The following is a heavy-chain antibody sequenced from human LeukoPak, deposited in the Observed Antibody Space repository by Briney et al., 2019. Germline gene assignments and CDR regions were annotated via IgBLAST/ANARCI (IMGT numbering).Heavy chain of an antibody. CDR1: GYTFTRYG. D-gene: IGHD2-2*01. CDR3: ARDSGYCSSTSCYDY. V-gene: IGHV1-18*01. CDR2: ISAYNGNT. J-gene: IGHJ4*02. Sequence: ASVKVSCKASGYTFTRYGISWVRQAPGQGLEWMGWISAYNGNTNYAQKLQGRVTMTTDTSTSTAYMELRSLRSDDTAVYYCARDSGYCSSTSCYDYWGQGTLVTVSS.